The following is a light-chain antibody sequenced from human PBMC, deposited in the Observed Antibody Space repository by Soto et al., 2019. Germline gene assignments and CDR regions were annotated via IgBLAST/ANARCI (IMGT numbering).Light chain of an antibody. J-gene: IGKJ4*01. Sequence: EIVLTQSPATLSLSPGERATLSCRASQSVSSYLAWYQQKPGQAPRLLIYAASNRAAGIPARFTGRGSGTDFTLTISSLEPEDFAVYYCQQRSNWLTFGGGTKVEIK. CDR3: QQRSNWLT. V-gene: IGKV3-11*01. CDR2: AAS. CDR1: QSVSSY.